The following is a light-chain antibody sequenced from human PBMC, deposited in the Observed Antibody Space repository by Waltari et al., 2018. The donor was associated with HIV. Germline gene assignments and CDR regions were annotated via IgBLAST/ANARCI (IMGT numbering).Light chain of an antibody. J-gene: IGLJ2*01. CDR3: QSGHNSDSI. CDR1: ALSRHF. V-gene: IGLV3-25*03. CDR2: KDT. Sequence: SYELTQAPSVSVSPGQTAKITCSGDALSRHFVFWYQQTSGQAPRMMIFKDTERPSGIPARFSASTSGSTSTLTISGVQAEDEADCYCQSGHNSDSIFGGGTKLTVL.